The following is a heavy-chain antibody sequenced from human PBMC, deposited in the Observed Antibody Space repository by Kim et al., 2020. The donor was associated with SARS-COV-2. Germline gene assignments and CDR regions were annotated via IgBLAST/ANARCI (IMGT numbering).Heavy chain of an antibody. D-gene: IGHD6-19*01. Sequence: SETLSLTCTVSGGSISSYYWSWIRQPPGKGLEWIGYIYYSGSTNYNPSLKSRVTISVDTSKNQFSLKLSSVTAADTAVYYCARDRRVAVAGGGYYYYGMDVWGQGTTVTVSS. J-gene: IGHJ6*02. CDR3: ARDRRVAVAGGGYYYYGMDV. V-gene: IGHV4-59*13. CDR1: GGSISSYY. CDR2: IYYSGST.